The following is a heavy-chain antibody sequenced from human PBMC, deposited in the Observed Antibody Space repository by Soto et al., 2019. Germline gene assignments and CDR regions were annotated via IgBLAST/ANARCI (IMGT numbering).Heavy chain of an antibody. CDR2: IYYSGST. D-gene: IGHD2-8*02. J-gene: IGHJ5*02. CDR3: ARGIELGKRGLYDWLDP. V-gene: IGHV4-61*01. Sequence: SETLSLTCTVSGGSVSSGSYYWSWIRQPPGKGLEWIGYIYYSGSTNYNPSLKSRVTISVDTSKNQFSLKLSSATAADTAVYYCARGIELGKRGLYDWLDPWGQGTLVTVSS. CDR1: GGSVSSGSYY.